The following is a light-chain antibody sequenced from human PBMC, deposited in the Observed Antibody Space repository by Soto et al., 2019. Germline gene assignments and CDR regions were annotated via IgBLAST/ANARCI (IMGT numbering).Light chain of an antibody. CDR1: QGISSY. V-gene: IGKV1-9*01. CDR3: QQLKSYNPT. CDR2: VAS. J-gene: IGKJ3*01. Sequence: DIHLTQSPSFPSASVGDIVTITCRASQGISSYLAWYQKKPGKAPKLLIYVASTLQSGAPSRISGSGPGTEFTLTISSLQPEDFATYYYQQLKSYNPTFGPGTTVDSK.